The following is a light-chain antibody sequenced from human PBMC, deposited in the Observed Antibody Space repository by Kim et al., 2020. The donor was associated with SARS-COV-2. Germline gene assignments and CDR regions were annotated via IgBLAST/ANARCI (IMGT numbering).Light chain of an antibody. J-gene: IGKJ2*01. CDR3: QQSHSTPYT. CDR2: ATS. Sequence: SDSVGARVTITCRPSQSFADYLHWYQQKPGNAPKLLIYATSDLQHGVPSRFSGAGSGTEFTLTINSLRLEDFATYYCQQSHSTPYTFGQGTKLEI. V-gene: IGKV1-39*01. CDR1: QSFADY.